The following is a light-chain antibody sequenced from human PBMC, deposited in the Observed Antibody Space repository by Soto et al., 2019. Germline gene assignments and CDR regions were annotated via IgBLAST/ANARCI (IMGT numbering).Light chain of an antibody. Sequence: QSVLPQPRSVSESPGQSVTIPCTGTSSDVGGYNYVSWYQRHAGKGPKLIIYDVSERPSGVPDRFSASKSGNTASLTISGLQAEDEADYYCSSYAGNYVYVFGSGTKVTVL. V-gene: IGLV2-11*01. CDR2: DVS. J-gene: IGLJ1*01. CDR1: SSDVGGYNY. CDR3: SSYAGNYVYV.